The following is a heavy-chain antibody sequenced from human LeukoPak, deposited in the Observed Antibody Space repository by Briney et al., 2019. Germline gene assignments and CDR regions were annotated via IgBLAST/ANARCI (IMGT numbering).Heavy chain of an antibody. CDR3: ARAVSIGSGWYSQFDY. D-gene: IGHD6-19*01. V-gene: IGHV1-2*02. CDR2: INPNSGGT. J-gene: IGHJ4*02. CDR1: GYTFTGYY. Sequence: AASVKVSCKASGYTFTGYYMHWVRQAPGQGLEWMGWINPNSGGTNYAQKFQGRVTMTRDTSISTAYMELSRLRSDDTAVYYCARAVSIGSGWYSQFDYWGQGTLVTVSS.